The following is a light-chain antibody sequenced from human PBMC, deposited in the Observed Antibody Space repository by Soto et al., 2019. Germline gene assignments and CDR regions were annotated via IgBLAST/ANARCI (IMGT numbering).Light chain of an antibody. CDR2: GAS. J-gene: IGKJ1*01. Sequence: EIVLTQSPGTLSLSPGERATLSCRASQTVNNGYLAWYHQNLGQAPRLLIYGASTRATCIRDRFSGSGSGTDFTLTISRLEPEDFAVYYCQVYGISPKTFCQGNKVPI. V-gene: IGKV3-20*01. CDR3: QVYGISPKT. CDR1: QTVNNGY.